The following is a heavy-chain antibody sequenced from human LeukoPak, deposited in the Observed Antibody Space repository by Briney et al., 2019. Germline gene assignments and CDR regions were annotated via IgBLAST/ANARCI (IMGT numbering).Heavy chain of an antibody. CDR1: GGSISSYY. J-gene: IGHJ4*02. CDR2: IYYSGST. CDR3: ARVPPKYCSSTSCHIDY. D-gene: IGHD2-2*02. Sequence: PSETLSLTCTVSGGSISSYYWSWIRQPPGKGLEWIGYIYYSGSTNYNPSLKSRVTISVDTSKNQFSLKLSSVTAADTAVYYCARVPPKYCSSTSCHIDYWGQGTLVTVSS. V-gene: IGHV4-59*12.